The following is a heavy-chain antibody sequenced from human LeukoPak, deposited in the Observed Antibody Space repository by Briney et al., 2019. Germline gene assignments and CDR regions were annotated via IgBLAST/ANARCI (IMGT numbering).Heavy chain of an antibody. CDR3: ARDGVHDYVWGSYRFRNWFDP. D-gene: IGHD3-16*02. Sequence: ASVKVSCKASGYTFTGYYMHWVRQAPGQGLEWMGWINPNSGGTNYAQKFQGRVTMTRDTSISTAYMELSRLRSDDTAVYYCARDGVHDYVWGSYRFRNWFDPWGQGTLVTVSS. CDR2: INPNSGGT. J-gene: IGHJ5*02. CDR1: GYTFTGYY. V-gene: IGHV1-2*02.